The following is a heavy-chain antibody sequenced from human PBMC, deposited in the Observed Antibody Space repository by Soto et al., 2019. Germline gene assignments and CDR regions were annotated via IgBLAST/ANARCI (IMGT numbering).Heavy chain of an antibody. CDR3: ARDPGFGFGYSYAFAMDV. Sequence: ASVKVSCKASGYTFSNYGISWVRQGPGQGLEWMGWISGYNGNTHYEEKVQDRIKMTTDTSTSTTYLELRSLRSDDTAVYFCARDPGFGFGYSYAFAMDVWGQGTTVTVS. D-gene: IGHD5-18*01. CDR2: ISGYNGNT. CDR1: GYTFSNYG. J-gene: IGHJ6*02. V-gene: IGHV1-18*01.